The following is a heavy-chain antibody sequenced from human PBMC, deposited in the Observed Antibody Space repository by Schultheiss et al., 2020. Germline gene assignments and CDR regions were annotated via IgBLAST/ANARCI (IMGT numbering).Heavy chain of an antibody. J-gene: IGHJ3*02. CDR3: ARGSYYDSSGYDAFDI. D-gene: IGHD3-22*01. CDR1: GFTFSSYW. CDR2: IKQDGSEK. Sequence: GESLKISCAASGFTFSSYWMSWVRQAPGKGLEWVANIKQDGSEKYYVDSVKGRFTISRDNAKNSLYLQMNSLRAEDTAVYYCARGSYYDSSGYDAFDIWGQGTMVTVSS. V-gene: IGHV3-7*03.